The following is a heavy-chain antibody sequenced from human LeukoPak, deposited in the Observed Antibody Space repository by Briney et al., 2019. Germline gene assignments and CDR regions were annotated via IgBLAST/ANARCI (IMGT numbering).Heavy chain of an antibody. CDR1: GFTFSSYS. D-gene: IGHD3-16*02. CDR3: ARVFIRGAFDI. V-gene: IGHV3-21*01. J-gene: IGHJ3*02. CDR2: VSTGSNYI. Sequence: GGSLRLSCTASGFTFSSYSLNWVRQAPGKGLEWVSSVSTGSNYIYYADSVKGRFTISRDNDKNSLYLQMNSLRVEDTAVYYCARVFIRGAFDIWGQGTTVTVSS.